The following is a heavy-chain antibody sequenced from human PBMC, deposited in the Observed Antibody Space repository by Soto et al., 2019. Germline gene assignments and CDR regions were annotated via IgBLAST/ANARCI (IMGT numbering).Heavy chain of an antibody. CDR1: GFTFSSYA. J-gene: IGHJ4*02. V-gene: IGHV3-30-3*01. CDR3: AREISNSSWSPSFDY. CDR2: ISYDGSNK. Sequence: GGSLRLSCTASGFTFSSYAMHWVRQAPGKGLEWVAVISYDGSNKYYADSVKGRFTISRDNSKNTLYLQMNSLRAEDTAVYYCAREISNSSWSPSFDYWGQGTLVTVSS. D-gene: IGHD6-13*01.